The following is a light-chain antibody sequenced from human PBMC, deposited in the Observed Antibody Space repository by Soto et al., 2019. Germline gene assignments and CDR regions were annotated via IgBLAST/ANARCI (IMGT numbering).Light chain of an antibody. Sequence: QSVLTQPASVSGSPGQSITISCTGTSSDIGRYNYVSWYQQYPGKAPKFMIYDVSNRPSGVSNRFSGSKSGNTASLTISGLQAEDEADYYCSSYISSSTYVFGIGTKVTVL. CDR1: SSDIGRYNY. CDR3: SSYISSSTYV. V-gene: IGLV2-14*01. CDR2: DVS. J-gene: IGLJ1*01.